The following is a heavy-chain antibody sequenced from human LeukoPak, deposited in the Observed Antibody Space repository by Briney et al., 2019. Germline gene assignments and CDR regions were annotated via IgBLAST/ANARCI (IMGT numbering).Heavy chain of an antibody. Sequence: SVKASCKASGGTFSSYAISWVRQAPGQGLEWMGRIIPILGIANYAQKFQGRVTITADKSTSTAYMELSSLRSEDTAVYYCARSGGSGSYSTGRIHPLDYWGQGTLVTVSS. V-gene: IGHV1-69*04. CDR2: IIPILGIA. J-gene: IGHJ4*02. CDR3: ARSGGSGSYSTGRIHPLDY. D-gene: IGHD3-10*01. CDR1: GGTFSSYA.